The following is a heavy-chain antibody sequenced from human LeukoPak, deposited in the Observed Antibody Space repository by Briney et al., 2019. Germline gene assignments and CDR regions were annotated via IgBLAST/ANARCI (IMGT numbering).Heavy chain of an antibody. V-gene: IGHV3-48*03. CDR3: ARANSWEPYYYYYMDV. D-gene: IGHD1-14*01. CDR1: GFTFSTYE. CDR2: ISSRGSAI. Sequence: PGGSLRLSCAASGFTFSTYEMNWVRQAPGKGLEWVSYISSRGSAIYYADSVKGRFTISRDIAKTSLYLQMNSLRAEDTAVYYCARANSWEPYYYYYMDVWGKGTTVTVSS. J-gene: IGHJ6*03.